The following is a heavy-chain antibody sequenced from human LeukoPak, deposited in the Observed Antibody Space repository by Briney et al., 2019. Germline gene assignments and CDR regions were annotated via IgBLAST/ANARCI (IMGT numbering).Heavy chain of an antibody. V-gene: IGHV4-34*01. Sequence: SETLSLTCAVYGGSFSGYYWIWIRQPPGKGLEWIGEINHSGSTNYNPSLKSRVTISVDTSKNQFSLKPTSVTAADTAVYYCARGEMATTLDYWGQGTLVTVSS. CDR3: ARGEMATTLDY. CDR1: GGSFSGYY. D-gene: IGHD5-24*01. CDR2: INHSGST. J-gene: IGHJ4*02.